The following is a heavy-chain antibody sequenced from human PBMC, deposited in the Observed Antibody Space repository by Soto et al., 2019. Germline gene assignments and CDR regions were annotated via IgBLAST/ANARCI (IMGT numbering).Heavy chain of an antibody. CDR3: ARGRKKVAVAGSVFDY. CDR2: INHSGST. Sequence: PSETLSLTCAVYGGSFSGYYWSWIRQPPGKGLEWIGEINHSGSTNYNPSLKSRVTISVDTSKNQFSLKLSSVTAADTAVYYCARGRKKVAVAGSVFDYWGQGTLVTVSS. CDR1: GGSFSGYY. V-gene: IGHV4-34*01. D-gene: IGHD6-19*01. J-gene: IGHJ4*02.